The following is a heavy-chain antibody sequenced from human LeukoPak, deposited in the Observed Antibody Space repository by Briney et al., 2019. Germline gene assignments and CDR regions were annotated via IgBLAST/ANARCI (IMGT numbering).Heavy chain of an antibody. CDR2: IYSGGTT. CDR1: GFTVTNSY. V-gene: IGHV3-53*01. CDR3: ARVGGSGYYYFDY. Sequence: GGSLRLSCAASGFTVTNSYMSWVRQAPGKGLEWASVIYSGGTTYYADSVTGRFTISRDNSKNTLYLQMNSLTVEDTAVYYCARVGGSGYYYFDYWGQGTLVTVSS. D-gene: IGHD3-10*01. J-gene: IGHJ4*02.